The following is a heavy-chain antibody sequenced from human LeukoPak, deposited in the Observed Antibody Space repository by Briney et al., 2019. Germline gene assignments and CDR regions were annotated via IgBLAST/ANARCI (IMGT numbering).Heavy chain of an antibody. J-gene: IGHJ6*04. CDR2: ISSVFTT. V-gene: IGHV3-48*01. D-gene: IGHD3-10*02. Sequence: GGTLRLSCAASEFTFSSYSMHWVRQAPGKGLEGVSYISSVFTTHYADSVKGRFTTSRDNARNSLYLQMNSLRAEDTAVYYCAELGITMIGGVWGKGTTVTISS. CDR1: EFTFSSYS. CDR3: AELGITMIGGV.